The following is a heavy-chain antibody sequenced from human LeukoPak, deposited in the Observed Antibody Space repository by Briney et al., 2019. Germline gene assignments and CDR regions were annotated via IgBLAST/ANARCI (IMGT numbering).Heavy chain of an antibody. CDR1: GGSFSGYY. V-gene: IGHV4-34*01. CDR3: ARGLEYSSSSRYYYYMDV. CDR2: INHSGST. J-gene: IGHJ6*03. Sequence: SETLSLTCAVYGGSFSGYYWSWIRQPPGKGLEWIGEINHSGSTNYNPSLKSRVTISVDTSKNQFSLKLSSVTAADTAVYYCARGLEYSSSSRYYYYMDVWGKGTTVTVS. D-gene: IGHD6-6*01.